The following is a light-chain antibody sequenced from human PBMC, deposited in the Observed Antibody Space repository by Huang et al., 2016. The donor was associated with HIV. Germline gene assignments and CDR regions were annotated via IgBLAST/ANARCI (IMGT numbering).Light chain of an antibody. CDR3: QQYNKWPPEYT. Sequence: VMMSQSPATLAASPGERVTLSCGASQSVNTNLAWYQHKPGQPPRLLIYAASTRATGVPARFAGSGSGTEFTLTIDSLQSDDFAVYYCQQYNKWPPEYTFGQGTRLEIK. J-gene: IGKJ2*01. CDR2: AAS. CDR1: QSVNTN. V-gene: IGKV3-15*01.